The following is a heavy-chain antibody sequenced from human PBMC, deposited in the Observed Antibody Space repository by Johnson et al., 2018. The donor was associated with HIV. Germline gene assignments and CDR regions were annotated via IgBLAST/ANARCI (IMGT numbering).Heavy chain of an antibody. V-gene: IGHV3-33*01. Sequence: QVQLVESGGGVVQPGRSLRLSCAASGFTFSTYGMHWVRQAPGKGLEWVAVMWYDGSNKYYADSVKGRFTISRDNSKNTLYLQMNSLRAEDTAVYYCAGRDLLRAFDFWGQGTMVTVSS. CDR2: MWYDGSNK. J-gene: IGHJ3*01. D-gene: IGHD2-15*01. CDR3: AGRDLLRAFDF. CDR1: GFTFSTYG.